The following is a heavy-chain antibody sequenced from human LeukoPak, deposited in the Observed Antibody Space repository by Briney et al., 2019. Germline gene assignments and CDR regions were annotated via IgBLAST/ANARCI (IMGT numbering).Heavy chain of an antibody. CDR2: ISTTGGST. CDR3: AKDWTTVVTPKGYYFDS. Sequence: GGSLRLSCAASGFSFNNYAMSWVRQAPGKGLEWVSAISTTGGSTYYADSVKGRFTISRDNSKNTLSLQMDSLRVEDTAVYYCAKDWTTVVTPKGYYFDSWGQGTLVTVSS. V-gene: IGHV3-23*01. D-gene: IGHD4-23*01. J-gene: IGHJ4*02. CDR1: GFSFNNYA.